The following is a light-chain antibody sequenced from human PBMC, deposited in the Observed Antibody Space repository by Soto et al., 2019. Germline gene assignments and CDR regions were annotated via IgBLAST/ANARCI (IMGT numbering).Light chain of an antibody. CDR3: QQYGSSPLT. Sequence: EIVLTQSPGTLSLSPGERATLSRRASQIVTSTYLAWYQQKPGQAPRLLIFGASSRATGIPDRFSGSGSGTDFTLTISRLEPEDFAVYYCQQYGSSPLTFGPGTKVDFK. CDR2: GAS. J-gene: IGKJ3*01. V-gene: IGKV3-20*01. CDR1: QIVTSTY.